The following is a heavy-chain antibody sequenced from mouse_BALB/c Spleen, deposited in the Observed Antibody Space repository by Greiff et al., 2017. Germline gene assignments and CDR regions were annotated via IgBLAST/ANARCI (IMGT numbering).Heavy chain of an antibody. D-gene: IGHD4-1*01. CDR1: GFTFSSYY. CDR2: INSNGGST. Sequence: EVKLVESGGGLVKLGGSLKLSCAASGFTFSSYYMSWVRQTPEKRLELVAAINSNGGSTYYPDTVKGRFTISRDNAKNTLYLQMSSLKSEDTALYYCARHDLGLDYWGQGTTLTVSS. CDR3: ARHDLGLDY. J-gene: IGHJ2*01. V-gene: IGHV5-6-2*01.